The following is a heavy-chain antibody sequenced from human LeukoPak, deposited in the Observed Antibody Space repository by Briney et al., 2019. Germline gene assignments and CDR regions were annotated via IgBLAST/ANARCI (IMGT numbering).Heavy chain of an antibody. D-gene: IGHD3-3*01. V-gene: IGHV3-11*01. CDR2: ISSSGSTI. Sequence: PGGSLRLSCAASGFTFSDYYMSWIRQAPGKGLEWVSYISSSGSTIYYADSVKGRFTISRDNAKNSLYLQMNSLRAEDTAVYYCASMDFWSGYPFDYWGQGTLVTVSS. J-gene: IGHJ4*02. CDR1: GFTFSDYY. CDR3: ASMDFWSGYPFDY.